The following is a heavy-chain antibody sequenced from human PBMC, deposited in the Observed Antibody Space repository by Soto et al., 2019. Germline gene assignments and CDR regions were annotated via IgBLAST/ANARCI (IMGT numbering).Heavy chain of an antibody. CDR1: GFTFSSYG. J-gene: IGHJ6*02. CDR2: IWYDGSNK. Sequence: HPGGSLRLSCAASGFTFSSYGMHWVRQAPGKGLEWVAVIWYDGSNKYYADSVKGRFTISRDNSKNTLYLQMNSLRAEDTAVYYCARARSNYHPYYYYGMDVWGQGTTVTVSS. V-gene: IGHV3-33*01. CDR3: ARARSNYHPYYYYGMDV. D-gene: IGHD4-4*01.